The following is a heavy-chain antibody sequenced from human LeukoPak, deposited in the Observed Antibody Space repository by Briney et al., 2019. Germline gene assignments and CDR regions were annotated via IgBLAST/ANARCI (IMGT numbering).Heavy chain of an antibody. CDR2: LWSAEKNR. D-gene: IGHD5-12*01. J-gene: IGHJ3*02. V-gene: IGHV3-33*06. Sequence: GESLRLTCAASGFTGLSSFSSYAMHWVRQAPGKGLEWVAVLWSAEKNRYHADSVKGRFSISRDNSKNALYLQMNSLRAEDTAVYYCAKVKGGYDSDDAFDIWGQGTMVTVPS. CDR1: GFTGLSSFSSYA. CDR3: AKVKGGYDSDDAFDI.